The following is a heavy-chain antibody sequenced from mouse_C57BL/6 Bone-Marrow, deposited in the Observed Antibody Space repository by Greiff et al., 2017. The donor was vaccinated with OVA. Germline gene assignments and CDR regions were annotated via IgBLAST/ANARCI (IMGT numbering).Heavy chain of an antibody. CDR3: ARDHYDRFDY. CDR2: IDHSDSYS. J-gene: IGHJ2*01. Sequence: LQQPGAELVMPGASVKLSCTASGYTFTGYWMHWVKQRPGQGLEWIGVIDHSDSYSTSDQKFKGKSTLTVDKSSSTAYMQLSSLTSEDSAVYYCARDHYDRFDYWGQGTTLTVSS. D-gene: IGHD2-4*01. CDR1: GYTFTGYW. V-gene: IGHV1-69*01.